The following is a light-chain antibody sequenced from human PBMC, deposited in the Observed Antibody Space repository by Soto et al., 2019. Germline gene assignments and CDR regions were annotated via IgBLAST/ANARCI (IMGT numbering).Light chain of an antibody. CDR2: GAS. J-gene: IGKJ4*01. CDR1: QSVDSNY. Sequence: EIVLTQSPGTLSLSPGERATLSCRASQSVDSNYLAWYQHKSGQAPRLLIHGASNRATGVPDRLSGSGSETDFTLTISRLEPEDFAVYYCQHYGSSARVTFGGGTKVEIK. CDR3: QHYGSSARVT. V-gene: IGKV3-20*01.